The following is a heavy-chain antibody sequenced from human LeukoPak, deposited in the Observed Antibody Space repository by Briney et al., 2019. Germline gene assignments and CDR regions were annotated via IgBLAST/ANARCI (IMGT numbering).Heavy chain of an antibody. J-gene: IGHJ4*02. CDR1: GFTFSSYG. Sequence: GRSLRLSCAASGFTFSSYGMHWVRQAPGKGLEWVAVIWYDGSNKYYADSVKGRFTISRDNSKNTLYLQMNSLRAEDTAVYYCAKSGVVVPAANLGPPDYWGQGTLVTVSS. CDR2: IWYDGSNK. V-gene: IGHV3-33*06. CDR3: AKSGVVVPAANLGPPDY. D-gene: IGHD2-2*01.